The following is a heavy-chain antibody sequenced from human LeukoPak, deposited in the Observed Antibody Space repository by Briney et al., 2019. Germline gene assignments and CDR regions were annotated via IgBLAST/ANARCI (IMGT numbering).Heavy chain of an antibody. CDR1: GGTFSSYV. D-gene: IGHD3-22*01. Sequence: SVKVSCKASGGTFSSYVISWVRQAPGQGLEWVGGIIPISGTANSAQKFQGRVTITADKSTSTAYMELSSLRSDDTAVYYCARDLTHRRNYDNSGYQIVPAFWGQGTLVTVSS. CDR2: IIPISGTA. CDR3: ARDLTHRRNYDNSGYQIVPAF. J-gene: IGHJ4*02. V-gene: IGHV1-69*06.